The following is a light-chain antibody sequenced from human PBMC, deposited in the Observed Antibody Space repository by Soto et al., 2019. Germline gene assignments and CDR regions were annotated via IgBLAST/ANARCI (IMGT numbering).Light chain of an antibody. CDR1: SSDVGKYDY. V-gene: IGLV2-8*01. CDR2: EVS. Sequence: QSALTQPPSASGSPGQSVTISCTGTSSDVGKYDYVSWFQHHPGKAPKLIIYEVSKRPSGVPDRFSGSKSGSTASLTVSGLTTEDEAHSYCYSYAAGSKVFGTGTKVT. J-gene: IGLJ1*01. CDR3: YSYAAGSKV.